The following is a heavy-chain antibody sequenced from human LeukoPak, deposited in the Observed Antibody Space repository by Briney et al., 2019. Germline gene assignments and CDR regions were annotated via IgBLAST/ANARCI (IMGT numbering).Heavy chain of an antibody. CDR1: GGSVSSGSYY. CDR2: YYYSGST. D-gene: IGHD6-19*01. J-gene: IGHJ4*02. Sequence: SETLSLTCTVSGGSVSSGSYYWSWIRQPPGKGPEWIGYYYYSGSTNYNPSLKSRVTISVDTSKNQFSLKLSSVTAADTAVYYCARDPAGGIAVAGFFDYWGQGTLVTVSS. CDR3: ARDPAGGIAVAGFFDY. V-gene: IGHV4-61*01.